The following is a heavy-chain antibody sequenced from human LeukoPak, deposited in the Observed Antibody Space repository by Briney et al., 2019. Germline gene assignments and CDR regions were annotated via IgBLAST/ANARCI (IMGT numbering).Heavy chain of an antibody. D-gene: IGHD6-13*01. V-gene: IGHV4-34*01. Sequence: SETLSLTCAVYGGSFSGYYWSWIRQPPGKGLEWIGEINHSGSTNYNPSLKSRVTISVDTSKNQFSLKLSSVTAADTAMYYCARGRSRIAAAGLPDYWGQGTLVTVSS. CDR3: ARGRSRIAAAGLPDY. J-gene: IGHJ4*02. CDR2: INHSGST. CDR1: GGSFSGYY.